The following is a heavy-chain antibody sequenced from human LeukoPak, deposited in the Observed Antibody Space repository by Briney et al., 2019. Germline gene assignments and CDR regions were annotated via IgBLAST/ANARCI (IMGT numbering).Heavy chain of an antibody. CDR2: IYPGDSDA. V-gene: IGHV5-51*01. CDR3: ARRVYSNYWYFDL. CDR1: GYSFTNYW. D-gene: IGHD4-11*01. J-gene: IGHJ2*01. Sequence: GESLKISCXGSGYSFTNYWIGWVRQMPGKGLEWMGIIYPGDSDARYGPSFQGQVTISADKSISTAYLQWSSLKASDTAIYYCARRVYSNYWYFDLWGRGTLVTVSS.